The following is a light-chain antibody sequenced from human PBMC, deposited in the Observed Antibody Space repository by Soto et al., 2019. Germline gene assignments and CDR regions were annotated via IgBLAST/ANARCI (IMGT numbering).Light chain of an antibody. CDR2: DAS. V-gene: IGKV3-11*01. CDR3: QQRRDWPLT. CDR1: QSVSSY. Sequence: EIVLTQSPATLSLSPGERATLSCRASQSVSSYLAWYQQKPGQAPRLLISDASNRATGIPARFSGSGSGTDFTLPVSSLEPEDFAVYYCQQRRDWPLTFGGGTKVAI. J-gene: IGKJ4*01.